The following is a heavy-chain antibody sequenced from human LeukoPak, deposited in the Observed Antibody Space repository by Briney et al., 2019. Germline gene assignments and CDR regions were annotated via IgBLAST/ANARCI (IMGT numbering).Heavy chain of an antibody. CDR1: GFTFDDYA. CDR2: ISRNRGRL. V-gene: IGHV3-9*01. Sequence: SLRLSCGASGFTFDDYAMLWVRDATGKGLEGVSGISRNRGRLHYAASVKGRFTISRDNAKTSLYLQMNSLRAEDTASYYCANDMYDMVTHSSFDYWGQGTPVTVSS. J-gene: IGHJ4*01. D-gene: IGHD3-9*01. CDR3: ANDMYDMVTHSSFDY.